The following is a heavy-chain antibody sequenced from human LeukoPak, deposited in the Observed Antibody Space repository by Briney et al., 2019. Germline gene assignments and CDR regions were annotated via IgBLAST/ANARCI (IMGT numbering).Heavy chain of an antibody. CDR1: GYTFTSYY. D-gene: IGHD3-22*01. CDR2: INPNSGST. CDR3: AREAYYDTSRYPTEYSQH. Sequence: GASVKVSCKASGYTFTSYYMHWVRQAPGQGLEWMGIINPNSGSTSYAQRFQGRVTMTRDTSTSTAYMELSRLRSEDTAVYYCAREAYYDTSRYPTEYSQHWGQGTLVTVSS. J-gene: IGHJ1*01. V-gene: IGHV1-46*01.